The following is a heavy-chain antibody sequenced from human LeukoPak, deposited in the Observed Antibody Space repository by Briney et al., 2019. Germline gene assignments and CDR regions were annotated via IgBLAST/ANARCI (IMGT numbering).Heavy chain of an antibody. Sequence: PGGSLRLSCAGSGFTFSGYSMHWVRQAPGKGLEWVAYISTSGSSAYYTDSVQGRFTISRDNAKNSLYLQMNTLSAEDTAVYYCAKDGTVRYFDWLMGPNSGYYYYMDVWGKGTTVTISS. CDR2: ISTSGSSA. J-gene: IGHJ6*03. CDR3: AKDGTVRYFDWLMGPNSGYYYYMDV. V-gene: IGHV3-48*01. D-gene: IGHD3-9*01. CDR1: GFTFSGYS.